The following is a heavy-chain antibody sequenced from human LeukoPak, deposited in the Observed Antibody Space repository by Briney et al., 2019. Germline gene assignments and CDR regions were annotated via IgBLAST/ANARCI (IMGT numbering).Heavy chain of an antibody. Sequence: GRSLRLSCGAFGFTFDDYAMHWVRQAPGKGLEWVSGISWNSGSIGYADSVKGRFTISRDNAKNSLYLQMNSLRAEDTAVYYCARGYWDYWGQGTLVTVSS. D-gene: IGHD1-14*01. CDR2: ISWNSGSI. CDR3: ARGYWDY. CDR1: GFTFDDYA. V-gene: IGHV3-9*01. J-gene: IGHJ4*02.